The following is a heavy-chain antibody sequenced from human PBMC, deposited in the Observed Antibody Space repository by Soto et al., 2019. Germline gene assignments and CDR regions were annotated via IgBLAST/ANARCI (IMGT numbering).Heavy chain of an antibody. V-gene: IGHV3-23*01. D-gene: IGHD4-17*01. CDR2: ISGSGGST. J-gene: IGHJ4*02. CDR3: AKSLSVNRGPFVY. Sequence: EVQLLESGGGLVQPGGSLRLSCAASGFTFSSYAMSWVRQAPGKGLEWVSAISGSGGSTYYADSVKGRFTISRDNCKNTLYLQMNTLRAEDTAVYYCAKSLSVNRGPFVYWGQGTLVTVSS. CDR1: GFTFSSYA.